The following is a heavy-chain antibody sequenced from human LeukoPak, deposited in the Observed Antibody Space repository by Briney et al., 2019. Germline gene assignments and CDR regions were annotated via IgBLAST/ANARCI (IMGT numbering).Heavy chain of an antibody. J-gene: IGHJ3*02. CDR2: IYYSGST. CDR1: GGSISSGAYY. CDR3: ARTNYGDSYDAFDI. D-gene: IGHD4-17*01. V-gene: IGHV4-31*03. Sequence: SQTLSLTCTVSGGSISSGAYYWSWIRQHPGKGLEWIGCIYYSGSTYYNPSLRSRLTISVDTSKTQFSLKLSSVTAADTAVYYCARTNYGDSYDAFDIWGQGTLVTVSS.